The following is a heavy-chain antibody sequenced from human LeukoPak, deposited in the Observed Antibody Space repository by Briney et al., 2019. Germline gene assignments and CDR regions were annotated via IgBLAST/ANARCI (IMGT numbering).Heavy chain of an antibody. J-gene: IGHJ4*02. CDR3: ALYDSSGYPTFDY. CDR1: GDTFSSYA. Sequence: SVKVSCKASGDTFSSYAISWVRQAPGQGLEWMGRIIPILGIANYAQKFQGRVTITADKSTSTAYMELSSLRSEDTAVYYCALYDSSGYPTFDYWGQGTLVTVSS. CDR2: IIPILGIA. V-gene: IGHV1-69*04. D-gene: IGHD3-22*01.